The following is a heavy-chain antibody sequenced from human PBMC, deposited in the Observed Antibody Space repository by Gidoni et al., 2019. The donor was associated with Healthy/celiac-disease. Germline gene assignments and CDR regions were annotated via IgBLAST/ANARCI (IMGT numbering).Heavy chain of an antibody. V-gene: IGHV4-31*03. CDR2: IYYSGST. Sequence: QVQLQESGPGLVKSSQTLSLTCTVSGGSISSGGSYWSWIRQHPGKGLEWIGYIYYSGSTYYNPSLKSRVTISVDTSKNQFSLKLSSVTAADTAVYYCARVANIVVVVAATGRYMDVWGKGTTVTVSS. CDR1: GGSISSGGSY. J-gene: IGHJ6*03. D-gene: IGHD2-15*01. CDR3: ARVANIVVVVAATGRYMDV.